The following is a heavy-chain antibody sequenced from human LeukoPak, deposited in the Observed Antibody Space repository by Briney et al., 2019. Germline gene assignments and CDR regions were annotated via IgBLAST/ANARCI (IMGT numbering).Heavy chain of an antibody. CDR1: GGSISSVSYY. Sequence: SETLSLTCTVSGGSISSVSYYWSWIRQPAGKGLEWIGRIYTAGSTNYNPSLKSRVTISVDTSKNQFSLKLNSMTAADTAVYYCARVTESYGSGRRHNYYYYYMDVWGKGTTVTISS. J-gene: IGHJ6*03. V-gene: IGHV4-61*02. CDR3: ARVTESYGSGRRHNYYYYYMDV. CDR2: IYTAGST. D-gene: IGHD3-10*01.